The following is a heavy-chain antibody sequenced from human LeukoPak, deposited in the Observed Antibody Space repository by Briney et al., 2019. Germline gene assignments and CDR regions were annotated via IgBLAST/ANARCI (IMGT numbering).Heavy chain of an antibody. J-gene: IGHJ4*02. CDR2: IFYSGNT. CDR3: ARDGVNYYDISGYDI. Sequence: PSETLSLTCTVSGGSISDYYWSWIRQPPEKGLEWIGYIFYSGNTNCNPSLKSRVTISVDTSKNQFSLKLSSVTAADTAVYYCARDGVNYYDISGYDIWGRGTLVTVSS. V-gene: IGHV4-59*01. CDR1: GGSISDYY. D-gene: IGHD3-22*01.